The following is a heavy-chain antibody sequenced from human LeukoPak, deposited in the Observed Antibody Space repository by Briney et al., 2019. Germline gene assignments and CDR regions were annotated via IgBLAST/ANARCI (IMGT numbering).Heavy chain of an antibody. CDR2: INPNSGGT. Sequence: GASVKVSCKASGYTFTGYYMHWVRQAPGQGLEWMGWINPNSGGTNYAQKFQGRVTMTRDTSISTAYMELSRLRSEDTAVYYCARRVFAGTYYFDYWGQGTLVTVSS. CDR1: GYTFTGYY. V-gene: IGHV1-2*02. CDR3: ARRVFAGTYYFDY. J-gene: IGHJ4*02. D-gene: IGHD2-8*01.